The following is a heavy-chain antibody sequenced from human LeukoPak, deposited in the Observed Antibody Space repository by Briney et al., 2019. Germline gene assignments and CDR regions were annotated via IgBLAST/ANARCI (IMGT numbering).Heavy chain of an antibody. V-gene: IGHV3-66*02. J-gene: IGHJ3*02. CDR2: IYSGGST. CDR3: AREAGGLAYDTDAFDI. CDR1: GFTVSSNY. Sequence: GGSLRLSCAASGFTVSSNYMSWVRQAPGKGLEWVSVIYSGGSTYYAVSVKGRFTISRDNSKNTLYLQMNSLRAEDTAVYYRAREAGGLAYDTDAFDIWGQGTMVTVSS. D-gene: IGHD3-22*01.